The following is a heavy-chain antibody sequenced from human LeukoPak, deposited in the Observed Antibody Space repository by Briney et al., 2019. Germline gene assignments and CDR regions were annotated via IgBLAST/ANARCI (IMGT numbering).Heavy chain of an antibody. CDR2: ISAYNGNT. CDR3: ARVYCSGGSCVNWFDP. CDR1: GYTFTSYG. V-gene: IGHV1-18*01. Sequence: ASVKVSCKASGYTFTSYGISWVRQAPGQGLEWMGWISAYNGNTNYAQKLQGRVTMTTDTSTSTAYMELRSLRSDDTAVYYCARVYCSGGSCVNWFDPWGQGTLVTVSS. J-gene: IGHJ5*02. D-gene: IGHD2-15*01.